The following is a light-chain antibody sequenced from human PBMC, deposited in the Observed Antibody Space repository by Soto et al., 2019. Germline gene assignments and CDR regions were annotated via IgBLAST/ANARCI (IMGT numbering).Light chain of an antibody. CDR1: QSISTY. V-gene: IGKV1-39*01. Sequence: DIQMTQSLSSLAASVGDRVTITCRASQSISTYVNWYRQKSGAAPELLIYDASTLQSGVPSRFRGGGSGTDFTLTISSLQLEDFATYYCQQSYNTPLTFGQGTKVDIK. CDR2: DAS. J-gene: IGKJ1*01. CDR3: QQSYNTPLT.